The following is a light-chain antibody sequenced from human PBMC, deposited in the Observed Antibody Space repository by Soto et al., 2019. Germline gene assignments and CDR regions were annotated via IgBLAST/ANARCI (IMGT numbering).Light chain of an antibody. Sequence: ERVLTQSPATLSLFPGERATLSCRASQSISSNLAWYQQQPGQAPRLLIYDASNRDTGIPARFSGSGSGTDFTLTISSLEPEDFAVYYCQQRSSWPPVTFGLGTRLEIK. V-gene: IGKV3-11*01. J-gene: IGKJ5*01. CDR2: DAS. CDR3: QQRSSWPPVT. CDR1: QSISSN.